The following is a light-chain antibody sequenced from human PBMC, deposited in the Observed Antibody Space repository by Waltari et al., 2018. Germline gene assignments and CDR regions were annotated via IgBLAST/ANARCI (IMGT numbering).Light chain of an antibody. J-gene: IGLJ2*01. CDR1: NRDVGGYNY. V-gene: IGLV2-11*01. CDR2: DVD. Sequence: QSALTQPRSVSGSPGQSVTMSCTGTNRDVGGYNYVSWYQQHPGKAPQLVLYDVDTRPSWVPDRFSGSKSGNTASLTISGLQAEDEADYYCCSYAGNYIAIFGGGTKLTVL. CDR3: CSYAGNYIAI.